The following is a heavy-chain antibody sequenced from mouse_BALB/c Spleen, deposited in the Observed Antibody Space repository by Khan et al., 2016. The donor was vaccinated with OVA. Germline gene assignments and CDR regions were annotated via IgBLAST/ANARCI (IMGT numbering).Heavy chain of an antibody. J-gene: IGHJ2*01. D-gene: IGHD1-1*01. Sequence: EVELVESGPGLVKPSQSLSPTCTVTGYSITTDYAWNWIRQFPGNKLEWMGYISYSGNTKYNPSLKSRISITRDTSKNQFFLQLKSVTTEDTARYYCARVYGGDFDYWDQGTTLTVSS. V-gene: IGHV3-2*02. CDR1: GYSITTDYA. CDR2: ISYSGNT. CDR3: ARVYGGDFDY.